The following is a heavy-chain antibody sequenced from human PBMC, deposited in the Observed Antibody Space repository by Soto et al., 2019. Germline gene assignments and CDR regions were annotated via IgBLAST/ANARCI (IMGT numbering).Heavy chain of an antibody. Sequence: QVQLVQSGAEVKKPGASVKVSCKASGYTFASYAISWMRQAPGQGLEWMGWISAYNGNTNYAQKLQGRVTMTTDTSTSTAYKELRSLRSDDTTVYYCARDPPPPDYWGQGTLVTVSS. CDR3: ARDPPPPDY. CDR2: ISAYNGNT. CDR1: GYTFASYA. J-gene: IGHJ4*02. V-gene: IGHV1-18*01.